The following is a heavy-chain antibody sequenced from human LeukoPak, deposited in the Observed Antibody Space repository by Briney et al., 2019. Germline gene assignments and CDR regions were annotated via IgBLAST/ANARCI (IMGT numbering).Heavy chain of an antibody. CDR2: IKEDGSEK. Sequence: PGGSLRLSCTASGFTFSSYWMSWVRQAPGKGLEWVANIKEDGSEKYYVDSVKGRFTISRDNSKNTLYLQMNSLRAEDTAVYYCAKEAGYCSGWYFDYWGQGTLVTVSS. CDR3: AKEAGYCSGWYFDY. J-gene: IGHJ4*02. D-gene: IGHD6-19*01. V-gene: IGHV3-7*03. CDR1: GFTFSSYW.